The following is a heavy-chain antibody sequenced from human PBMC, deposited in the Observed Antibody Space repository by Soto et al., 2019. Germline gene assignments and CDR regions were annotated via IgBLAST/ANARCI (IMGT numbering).Heavy chain of an antibody. Sequence: KASETLSLTCAVSGYSISSGYYWGWIRQPPGKGLEWIGSIYHSGSTYYNPSLTGRVTISVDTSKNQFSLKLSSVTTADTAVYFCARASSDFWSGYSNGDYGMDVWGQGTTVTVSS. CDR3: ARASSDFWSGYSNGDYGMDV. CDR2: IYHSGST. D-gene: IGHD3-3*01. J-gene: IGHJ6*02. CDR1: GYSISSGYY. V-gene: IGHV4-38-2*01.